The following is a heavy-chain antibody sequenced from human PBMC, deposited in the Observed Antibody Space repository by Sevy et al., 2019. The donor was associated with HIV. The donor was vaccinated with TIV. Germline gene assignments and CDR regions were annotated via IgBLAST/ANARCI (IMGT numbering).Heavy chain of an antibody. CDR2: IGTLSDT. V-gene: IGHV3-13*04. J-gene: IGHJ5*02. Sequence: GGYLRLSCAASGFTFSNYDMHWVRQATGKGLEWVSSIGTLSDTFYPDSVKGRFTISRENAKNSLYLQMDSLRAEDTGVYYCARGPTRGWAKNWFDPWGQGTLVTVSS. CDR3: ARGPTRGWAKNWFDP. CDR1: GFTFSNYD. D-gene: IGHD6-19*01.